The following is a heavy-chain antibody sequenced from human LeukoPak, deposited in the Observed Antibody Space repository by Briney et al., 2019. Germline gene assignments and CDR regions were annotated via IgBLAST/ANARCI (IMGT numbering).Heavy chain of an antibody. J-gene: IGHJ5*02. V-gene: IGHV3-23*01. CDR2: ISGSGGST. CDR1: GFTFSSYA. D-gene: IGHD2-15*01. CDR3: AKLPIVVVVAATWWFDP. Sequence: GVSLRLSCAASGFTFSSYAMSWVRQAPGKGLVWVSGISGSGGSTYYADSVKGRFTISRDNSKNTLYLQMNSLRAEDTAVNYCAKLPIVVVVAATWWFDPWGQGTLVTVSS.